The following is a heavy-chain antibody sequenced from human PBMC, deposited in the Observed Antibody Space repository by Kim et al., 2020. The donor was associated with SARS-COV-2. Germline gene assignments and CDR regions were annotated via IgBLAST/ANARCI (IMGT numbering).Heavy chain of an antibody. V-gene: IGHV5-51*01. Sequence: YSPSFRGQVTISADKSISTAYLQWSSLKASDTAMYYCARLRDGYNVLFDYWGQGTLVTVSS. J-gene: IGHJ4*02. CDR3: ARLRDGYNVLFDY. D-gene: IGHD5-12*01.